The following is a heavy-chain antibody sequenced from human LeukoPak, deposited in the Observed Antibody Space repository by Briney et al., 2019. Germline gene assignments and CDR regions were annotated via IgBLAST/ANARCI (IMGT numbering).Heavy chain of an antibody. D-gene: IGHD6-19*01. J-gene: IGHJ4*02. V-gene: IGHV4-38-2*01. CDR3: ARSIAVAGFDY. CDR2: IYHSGST. Sequence: SETLSLTCAVSGYSISSGYYWGWIRQPPGKGLEWIGTIYHSGSTYYNPSLKSRVTISVDTSKNQFSLKLTSVTAAATAVYYCARSIAVAGFDYWGQGTLVTVSS. CDR1: GYSISSGYY.